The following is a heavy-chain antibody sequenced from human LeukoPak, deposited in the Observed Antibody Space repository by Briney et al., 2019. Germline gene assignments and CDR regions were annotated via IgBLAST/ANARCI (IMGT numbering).Heavy chain of an antibody. CDR1: GFSFSTYA. D-gene: IGHD2-2*01. J-gene: IGHJ4*02. Sequence: GGSPRLSCVASGFSFSTYAMNWVRQAPGKGLDWVAATSYDESNKYYADSVKGRFTISRDNSKNTLYLQMNSLRAEDTAVYYCTREVVPAAGGFDYWGQGTLVTVSS. CDR2: TSYDESNK. CDR3: TREVVPAAGGFDY. V-gene: IGHV3-30*14.